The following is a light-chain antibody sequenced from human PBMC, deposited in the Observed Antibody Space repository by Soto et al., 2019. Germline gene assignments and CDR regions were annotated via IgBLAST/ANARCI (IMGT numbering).Light chain of an antibody. V-gene: IGKV1-39*01. CDR2: AAS. CDR3: QQSYSAPLT. J-gene: IGKJ1*01. Sequence: IQLTQSPSSLSASVGDRVTITCRASHAISSALAWYQQKPGKAPNLLIYAASNLQSGVPSRFSGSGSGTDFTLTISSLEREDFATYHCQQSYSAPLTFGQGTKVDIK. CDR1: HAISSA.